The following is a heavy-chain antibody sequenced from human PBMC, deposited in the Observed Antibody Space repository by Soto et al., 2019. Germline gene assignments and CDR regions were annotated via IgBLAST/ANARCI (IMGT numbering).Heavy chain of an antibody. D-gene: IGHD1-7*01. CDR2: ISSSSSYI. CDR3: ARDLWNYAYYYYGMDV. J-gene: IGHJ6*02. V-gene: IGHV3-21*01. CDR1: GFTFSSFA. Sequence: VQLLESGGGLVQPGGSLRLSCAASGFTFSSFALSWVRQAPGKGLEWVSSISSSSSYIYYADSVKGRFTISRDNAKNSLYLQMNSLRAEDTAVYYCARDLWNYAYYYYGMDVWGQGTTVTVSS.